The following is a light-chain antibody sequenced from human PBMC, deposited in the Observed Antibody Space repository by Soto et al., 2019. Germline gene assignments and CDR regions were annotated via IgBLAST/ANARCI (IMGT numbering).Light chain of an antibody. V-gene: IGLV2-14*01. CDR3: SSYTAGGTI. Sequence: QSALTQPASVSESPGQSITISCTGTSNDIGGYNYVSWYQHHPGKAPKLMIYEVSNRPSGVSHRFSGSKSGNTASLTISGLQAEDEADYYCSSYTAGGTIFGTGTKLTVL. CDR2: EVS. CDR1: SNDIGGYNY. J-gene: IGLJ1*01.